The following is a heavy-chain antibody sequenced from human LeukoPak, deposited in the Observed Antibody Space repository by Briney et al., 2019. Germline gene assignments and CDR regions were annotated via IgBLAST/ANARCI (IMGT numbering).Heavy chain of an antibody. Sequence: ASVKVSCKVSGYTLTELSMHWVRQAPGKGLEWMGGFDPEDGETIYAQKFQGRVTMTEDTSTDTAYMELNSLRSEDTAVYYCATDLTFGSLRFDPWGQGTLVTVSS. D-gene: IGHD3-16*01. CDR1: GYTLTELS. V-gene: IGHV1-24*01. J-gene: IGHJ5*02. CDR2: FDPEDGET. CDR3: ATDLTFGSLRFDP.